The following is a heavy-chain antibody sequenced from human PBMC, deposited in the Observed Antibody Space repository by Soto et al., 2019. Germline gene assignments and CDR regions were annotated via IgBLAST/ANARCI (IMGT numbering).Heavy chain of an antibody. CDR1: GFTFSSYA. CDR2: ISGSGGST. D-gene: IGHD3-10*01. CDR3: AKDPEGLWFGELFVFDY. V-gene: IGHV3-23*01. J-gene: IGHJ4*02. Sequence: GGSLRLSCAASGFTFSSYAMSWVRQAPGKGLEWVSAISGSGGSTYYADSVKGRFTISRDNSKNTLYLQMNSLRAEDTAVYYCAKDPEGLWFGELFVFDYWGQGTLVTVSS.